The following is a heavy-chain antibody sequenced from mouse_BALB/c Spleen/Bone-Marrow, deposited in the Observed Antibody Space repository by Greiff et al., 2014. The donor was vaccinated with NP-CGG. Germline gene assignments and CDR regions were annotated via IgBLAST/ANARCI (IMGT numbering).Heavy chain of an antibody. CDR2: INPNNGNV. Sequence: EVKLQESGPDLVKPGASVKMSCKASGYTFTDYYIKWVRQSHGKRLEWTGDINPNNGNVFYNEKFKGKASLTVDKSSTSAYMQLNSLTSEDSAVYYCARSRAMDYWGQGTSVTVSS. J-gene: IGHJ4*01. CDR1: GYTFTDYY. V-gene: IGHV1-26*01. CDR3: ARSRAMDY.